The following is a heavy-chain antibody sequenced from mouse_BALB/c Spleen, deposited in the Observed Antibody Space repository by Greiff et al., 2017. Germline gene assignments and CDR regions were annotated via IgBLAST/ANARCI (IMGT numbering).Heavy chain of an antibody. CDR3: ARGHYGSREAMDY. J-gene: IGHJ4*01. V-gene: IGHV1S137*01. D-gene: IGHD1-1*01. Sequence: VQGVESGAELVRPGVSVKISCKGSGYTFTDYAMHWVKQSHAKSLEWIGVISTYYGDASYNQKFKGKATMTVDKSSSTAYMELARLTSEDSAIYYCARGHYGSREAMDYWGQGTSVTVSS. CDR2: ISTYYGDA. CDR1: GYTFTDYA.